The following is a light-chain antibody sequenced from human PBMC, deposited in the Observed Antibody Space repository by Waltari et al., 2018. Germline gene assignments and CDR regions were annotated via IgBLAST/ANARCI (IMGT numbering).Light chain of an antibody. J-gene: IGKJ2*01. CDR3: QQRSNWPSYT. CDR2: DAS. CDR1: QNVRTF. V-gene: IGKV3-11*01. Sequence: EIVLTQSPVTLSLFPGDRATLSCRASQNVRTFLAWYQQKPGQAPRLLIYDASNRSTGIPARFTGSGSGTDFTFTISSLEPEDFALYYCQQRSNWPSYTFGQGTKVEV.